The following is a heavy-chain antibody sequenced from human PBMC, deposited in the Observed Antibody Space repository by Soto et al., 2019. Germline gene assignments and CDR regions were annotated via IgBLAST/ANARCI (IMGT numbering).Heavy chain of an antibody. D-gene: IGHD6-6*01. Sequence: SETLSLTCAVYGGSFSGYYWSWIRQPPGKGLEWIGEINHSGSTNYNPSLKSRVTISVDTSKNQFSLKLSSVTAADTAVYYCARGVAARPFFDYWGQGTLVTVSS. CDR1: GGSFSGYY. CDR3: ARGVAARPFFDY. CDR2: INHSGST. J-gene: IGHJ4*02. V-gene: IGHV4-34*01.